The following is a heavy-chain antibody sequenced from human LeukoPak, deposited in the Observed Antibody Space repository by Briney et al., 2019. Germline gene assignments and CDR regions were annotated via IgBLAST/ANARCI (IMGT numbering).Heavy chain of an antibody. D-gene: IGHD6-19*01. CDR3: ARGHSSGWYPSGNYYYYMDV. Sequence: ASVKVSCKASGYTFTGYYMHWVRQAPGQGLEWMGWINPNSGGTNYAQKFQGRVTMTRDTSISTAYMELSRLRSDDTAVYYCARGHSSGWYPSGNYYYYMDVWGKGTTVTISS. J-gene: IGHJ6*03. CDR2: INPNSGGT. V-gene: IGHV1-2*02. CDR1: GYTFTGYY.